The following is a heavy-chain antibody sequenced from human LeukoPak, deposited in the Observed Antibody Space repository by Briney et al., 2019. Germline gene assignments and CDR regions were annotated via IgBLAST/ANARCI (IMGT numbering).Heavy chain of an antibody. J-gene: IGHJ4*02. V-gene: IGHV4-59*01. CDR1: GGSISSSY. CDR3: ARLQSYGNFLDDY. Sequence: SETLSLTCTVSGGSISSSYWSWIRQPPGKGLEWIGYIYYTGSTTYNPSLKSRITMSVDTSKSQFSLKLSSVTAADTAVYYCARLQSYGNFLDDYWGQGTLVTVSS. D-gene: IGHD4-11*01. CDR2: IYYTGST.